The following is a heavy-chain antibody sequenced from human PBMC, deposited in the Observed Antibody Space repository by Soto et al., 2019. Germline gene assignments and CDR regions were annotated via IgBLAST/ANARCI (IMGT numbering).Heavy chain of an antibody. CDR2: ISGSGGST. CDR1: GFTFSTYA. V-gene: IGHV3-23*01. D-gene: IGHD3-16*01. CDR3: AKRQGGVFDY. J-gene: IGHJ4*02. Sequence: EVQLLESGGGLVQPGGSLRLACAASGFTFSTYAMSWVRQAPGKGLEWVSAISGSGGSTYYADSVKGRFTISRDNSKNTLYLQMNSRRAEATAVYYCAKRQGGVFDYWGQGTLVTVSS.